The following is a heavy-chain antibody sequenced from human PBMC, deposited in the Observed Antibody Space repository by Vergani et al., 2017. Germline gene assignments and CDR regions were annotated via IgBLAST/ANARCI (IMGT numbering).Heavy chain of an antibody. CDR1: GGTFSSYA. CDR2: IIPILGTA. V-gene: IGHV1-69*11. CDR3: AREDRYGSGSYFANWFDP. Sequence: QVQLVQSGAEVKKPGSSVKVSCKASGGTFSSYAISWVRQAPGQGLEWMGRIIPILGTANYAQKFQGRVTITADESTSTAYMELSSLRSEDTAVYYCAREDRYGSGSYFANWFDPWGQGTLVTVSS. D-gene: IGHD3-10*01. J-gene: IGHJ5*02.